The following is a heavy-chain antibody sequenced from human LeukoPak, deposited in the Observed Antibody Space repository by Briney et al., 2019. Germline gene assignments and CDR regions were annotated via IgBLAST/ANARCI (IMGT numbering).Heavy chain of an antibody. CDR2: IKQDGSEK. CDR3: ARDPMVRGVIISYYYYYGIDV. Sequence: GGSLRLSCAASGFTFSSYWMSWVRQAPGKGLEWVANIKQDGSEKYYVDSVKGRFTISRDNAKNSLYLQMNSLRAEDTAVYYCARDPMVRGVIISYYYYYGIDVWGQGTTVTVSS. CDR1: GFTFSSYW. V-gene: IGHV3-7*03. D-gene: IGHD3-10*01. J-gene: IGHJ6*02.